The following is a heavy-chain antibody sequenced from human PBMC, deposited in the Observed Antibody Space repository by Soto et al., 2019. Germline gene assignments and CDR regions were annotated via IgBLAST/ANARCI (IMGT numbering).Heavy chain of an antibody. CDR2: IYYSGST. D-gene: IGHD2-21*01. J-gene: IGHJ4*02. V-gene: IGHV4-31*03. CDR3: ARVGERIYQYYFDY. Sequence: QVQLQESGPGLVKPSQTLSLTCTVSGDSINSVDYYWGWIRQHPVKGLEWIGYIYYSGSTFYNPSLKSRVAMSIDTSTNQFSLRLRSVTAADTAVYYCARVGERIYQYYFDYWGPGSLVSVSS. CDR1: GDSINSVDYY.